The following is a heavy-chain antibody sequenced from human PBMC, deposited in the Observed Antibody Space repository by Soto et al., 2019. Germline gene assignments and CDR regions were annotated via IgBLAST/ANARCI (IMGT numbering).Heavy chain of an antibody. D-gene: IGHD6-13*01. CDR2: IDPSDSYT. CDR1: VYSFTSYW. J-gene: IGHJ5*02. Sequence: GESRKISCKGSVYSFTSYWISWVRQMPGKGLEWMGSIDPSDSYTNYSPSFQCHVTISADRSISTAYLQWSSLKASDTAMYFCARSESIARNWLDPRGQGTLVTVSS. V-gene: IGHV5-10-1*01. CDR3: ARSESIARNWLDP.